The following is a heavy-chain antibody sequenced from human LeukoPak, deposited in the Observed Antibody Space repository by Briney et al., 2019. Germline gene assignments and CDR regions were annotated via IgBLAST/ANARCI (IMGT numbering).Heavy chain of an antibody. Sequence: SETLSLTCTVSGGSISSSSYYWGWLRQPPGKGLEWLGSIYYSGSTYYNPSLKSRVTISVNTSKNQLSLKLSSVTAADTAVYYCARSDAAAGTENWFDPWGQGTLVTVSS. CDR2: IYYSGST. J-gene: IGHJ5*02. D-gene: IGHD6-13*01. V-gene: IGHV4-39*01. CDR3: ARSDAAAGTENWFDP. CDR1: GGSISSSSYY.